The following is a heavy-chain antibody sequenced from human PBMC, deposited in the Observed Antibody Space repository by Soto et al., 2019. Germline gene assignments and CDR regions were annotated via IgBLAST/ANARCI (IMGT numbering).Heavy chain of an antibody. CDR1: GFTFSSYG. D-gene: IGHD6-13*01. J-gene: IGHJ4*02. CDR3: AKDTSTSTWPVTSGH. Sequence: PGGSLRLSCAASGFTFSSYGMTWVRQAPGKGLEWVSAISGSGGATYYADSVKGRFTISRDNSKSTLFLQMNSLRADDTAVYYCAKDTSTSTWPVTSGHWGQGTPVTVSS. CDR2: ISGSGGAT. V-gene: IGHV3-23*01.